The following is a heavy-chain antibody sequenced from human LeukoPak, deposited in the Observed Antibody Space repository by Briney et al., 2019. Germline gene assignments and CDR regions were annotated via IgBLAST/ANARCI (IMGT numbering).Heavy chain of an antibody. CDR1: GYTFTSYD. CDR2: MNTNSGNT. J-gene: IGHJ5*02. Sequence: GASVKVSCKASGYTFTSYDIHWVRQATGQGLEWMGWMNTNSGNTGYAQKFQVRVTMTRNTSISTAYMELSSLRSEDTAVYCCARRLRKYTWFDPWGQGTLVTVSS. D-gene: IGHD6-25*01. CDR3: ARRLRKYTWFDP. V-gene: IGHV1-8*01.